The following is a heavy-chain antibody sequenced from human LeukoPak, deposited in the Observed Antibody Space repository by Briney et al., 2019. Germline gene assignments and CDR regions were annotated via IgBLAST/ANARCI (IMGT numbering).Heavy chain of an antibody. CDR3: ARRSSGHWFDP. J-gene: IGHJ5*02. CDR1: GFTLSSYW. CDR2: IKRDGSDI. Sequence: PGGSLRLSCTVSGFTLSSYWMTWVRQAPGKGLEWVANIKRDGSDIHYVDSVKGRFTVSRDNAKNSLYLQMNSLRAEDTAVYYCARRSSGHWFDPWGQGTLVTVSS. V-gene: IGHV3-7*04. D-gene: IGHD3-10*01.